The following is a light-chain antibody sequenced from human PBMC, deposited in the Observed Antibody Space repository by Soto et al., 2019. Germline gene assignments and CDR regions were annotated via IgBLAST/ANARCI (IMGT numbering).Light chain of an antibody. Sequence: DIKLTQSPSTLSASVGDRVTITCRASQAISTWLAWYQQKPGKAPDLLIYKASSLETGVPSSFSGSGSGTEFTLTISSLQPDDFATYYCQQYSSSPWTFGPGTKVDFK. J-gene: IGKJ1*01. V-gene: IGKV1-5*03. CDR1: QAISTW. CDR2: KAS. CDR3: QQYSSSPWT.